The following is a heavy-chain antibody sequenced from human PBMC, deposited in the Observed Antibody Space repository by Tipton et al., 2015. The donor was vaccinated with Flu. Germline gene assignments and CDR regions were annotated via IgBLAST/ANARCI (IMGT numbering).Heavy chain of an antibody. CDR3: ASWGYGSGSYFDY. CDR1: GYTFTSYD. CDR2: MNPNSGNT. D-gene: IGHD3-10*01. Sequence: QLVQSGPEVKKPRASVKVSCKASGYTFTSYDINWVRQATGQGLEWMGWMNPNSGNTGYAQKFQGRVTITRNTSISTAYMELSSLRSEDTAVYYCASWGYGSGSYFDYWGQGTLVTVSS. V-gene: IGHV1-8*03. J-gene: IGHJ4*02.